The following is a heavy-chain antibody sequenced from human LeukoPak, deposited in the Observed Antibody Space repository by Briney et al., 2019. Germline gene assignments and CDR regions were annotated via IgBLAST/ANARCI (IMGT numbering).Heavy chain of an antibody. Sequence: GGSLRLSCAASGFTFSSYAMHWVRQAPGKGLEWVAVISYDGSNKYYADSVKGRFTISRDNSKNTLYLQMNSLRAEDTAVYYCARGGYDYVWGSYRYHPFDSWGQGTLVTVSS. V-gene: IGHV3-30*04. D-gene: IGHD3-16*02. CDR1: GFTFSSYA. J-gene: IGHJ4*02. CDR3: ARGGYDYVWGSYRYHPFDS. CDR2: ISYDGSNK.